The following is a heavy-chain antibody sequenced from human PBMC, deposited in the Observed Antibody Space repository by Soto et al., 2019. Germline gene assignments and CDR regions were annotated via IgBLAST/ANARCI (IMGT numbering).Heavy chain of an antibody. J-gene: IGHJ6*02. CDR2: MNPNSGNT. CDR3: ARYDFWSGYYYDGMDV. V-gene: IGHV1-8*01. D-gene: IGHD3-3*01. CDR1: GYTFTSYD. Sequence: QVQLVQSGAEVKKPGASVKVSCKASGYTFTSYDINWVRQAPGQGLEWMGWMNPNSGNTGYAQKFQGRVTMTRNTSISTAYMELSSLRSEDTAVYYCARYDFWSGYYYDGMDVWGQGTTVTVSS.